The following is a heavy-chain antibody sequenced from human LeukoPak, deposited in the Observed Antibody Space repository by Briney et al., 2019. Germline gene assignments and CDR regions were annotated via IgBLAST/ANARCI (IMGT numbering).Heavy chain of an antibody. CDR3: ARCSRGTSVGMDV. J-gene: IGHJ6*02. V-gene: IGHV4-59*08. CDR1: VGSISNYY. CDR2: IYYSGNT. Sequence: SETLSLTCSVCVGSISNYYGTGIRQPPGKGLEWIGYIYYSGNTNYNPSLKSRVTISLDTSKNQLSLKLTSVTAADTAVYYCARCSRGTSVGMDVWGQGTTVTVSS. D-gene: IGHD1-1*01.